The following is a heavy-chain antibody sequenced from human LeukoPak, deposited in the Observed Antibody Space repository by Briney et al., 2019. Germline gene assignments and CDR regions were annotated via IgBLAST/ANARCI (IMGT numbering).Heavy chain of an antibody. CDR2: IYYGGST. CDR1: GDSISSSSFY. D-gene: IGHD6-13*01. CDR3: ASSTGGSSWYKKAPSGSEFDY. V-gene: IGHV4-39*01. Sequence: PSETLSLTCTVSGDSISSSSFYWAWIRQPPGKGLEWIGSIYYGGSTYYNPSLKSRVTISVDTSKNQFSLKLSSVTAADTAVYYCASSTGGSSWYKKAPSGSEFDYWGQGTLDTVSS. J-gene: IGHJ4*02.